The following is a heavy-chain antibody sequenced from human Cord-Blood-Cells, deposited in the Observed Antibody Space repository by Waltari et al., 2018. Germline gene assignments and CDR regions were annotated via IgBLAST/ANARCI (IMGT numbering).Heavy chain of an antibody. CDR2: IYPGDSDT. V-gene: IGHV5-51*01. D-gene: IGHD6-25*01. CDR3: ARLNAAHDAFDI. J-gene: IGHJ3*02. Sequence: EVQLVQFGAEVKKPGECLKISCKGSGYSFTSYWIGWVRQVPGKGLGGMGIIYPGDSDTRYSPSFQGQVTISADKSISTAYLQWSSLKASDTAMYYCARLNAAHDAFDIWGQGTMVTVSS. CDR1: GYSFTSYW.